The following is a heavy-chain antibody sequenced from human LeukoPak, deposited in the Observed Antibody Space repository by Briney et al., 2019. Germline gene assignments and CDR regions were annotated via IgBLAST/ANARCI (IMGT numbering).Heavy chain of an antibody. CDR1: GGSISSGSYY. Sequence: SETLSLTCTVSGGSISSGSYYWSWIRQPAGKGLEWIGRIYKTGSTNYNPSLKSRATISVDTSKNQFSLKLNSVTAADTAVYYCAREGGSGRMDVWGKGTTVTVSS. V-gene: IGHV4-61*02. J-gene: IGHJ6*04. D-gene: IGHD3-10*01. CDR3: AREGGSGRMDV. CDR2: IYKTGST.